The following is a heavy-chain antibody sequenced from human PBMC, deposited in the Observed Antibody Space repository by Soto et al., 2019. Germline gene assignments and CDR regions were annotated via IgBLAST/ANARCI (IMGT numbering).Heavy chain of an antibody. D-gene: IGHD6-6*01. CDR3: ARTRIAARPTRGYFVY. Sequence: SETLSLTCTVSCGSISSGGYYWSWIRQHPGKGLEWIGYIYYSGSTYYNPSLKSRVTISVDTSKNQFSLKLSSVTAADTAVYYCARTRIAARPTRGYFVYWGQGTLVTVFS. CDR1: CGSISSGGYY. V-gene: IGHV4-31*03. J-gene: IGHJ4*02. CDR2: IYYSGST.